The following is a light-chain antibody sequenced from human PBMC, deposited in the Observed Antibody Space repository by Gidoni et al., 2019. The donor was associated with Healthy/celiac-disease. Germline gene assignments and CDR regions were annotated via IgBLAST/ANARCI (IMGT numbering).Light chain of an antibody. CDR1: LSVSSY. V-gene: IGKV3-11*01. Sequence: EIVLTQSPATLSLSPGERATLSCRASLSVSSYLASYQQKQGQAPRLLIYEASNRATGNPARFSGSRCGTDFTLTISSLGPEDFAVYYCQQRSNWPLNTFGGGTKVEIK. J-gene: IGKJ4*01. CDR2: EAS. CDR3: QQRSNWPLNT.